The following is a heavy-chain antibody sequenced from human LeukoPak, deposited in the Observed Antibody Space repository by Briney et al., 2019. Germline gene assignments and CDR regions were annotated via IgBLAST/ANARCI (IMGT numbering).Heavy chain of an antibody. Sequence: ASVKVSCKASGYTFTSYGISWVRQAPGQGLEWMGWISAYNGNTNYAQKLQGRVTMTTDTSTSTAYMELRSLRSDDTAVYYCAREPEAAADLDSYYYYYYMDVWGKGTTVTISS. CDR3: AREPEAAADLDSYYYYYYMDV. V-gene: IGHV1-18*01. J-gene: IGHJ6*03. D-gene: IGHD6-13*01. CDR2: ISAYNGNT. CDR1: GYTFTSYG.